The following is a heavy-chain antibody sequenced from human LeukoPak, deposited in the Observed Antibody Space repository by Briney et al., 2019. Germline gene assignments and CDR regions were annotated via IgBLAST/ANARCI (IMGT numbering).Heavy chain of an antibody. D-gene: IGHD5-18*01. J-gene: IGHJ3*02. CDR2: IYYSGST. CDR1: GGSISSGGYY. Sequence: PSETLSLTCTVSGGSISSGGYYWSWIRQHPGKGLEWIGYIYYSGSTYYNPSLRSRVTISVDTSKNQFSLKLSSVTAADTAVYYCARGAMAQTAFDIWGQGTMVTVSS. CDR3: ARGAMAQTAFDI. V-gene: IGHV4-31*03.